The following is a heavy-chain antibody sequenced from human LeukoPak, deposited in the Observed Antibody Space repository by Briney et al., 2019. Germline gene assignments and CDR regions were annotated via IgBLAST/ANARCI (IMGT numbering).Heavy chain of an antibody. CDR1: GGSISNYY. CDR3: ARGRYTSSWSSY. Sequence: SETLSLTCTVSGGSISNYYWSWFRQPPGKGLEWIGEINHSGSTNYNPSLKSRVTISVDTSKNQFFLKVSSVTAADTAVYYCARGRYTSSWSSYWGQGTLVTVSS. J-gene: IGHJ4*02. V-gene: IGHV4-34*01. CDR2: INHSGST. D-gene: IGHD6-13*01.